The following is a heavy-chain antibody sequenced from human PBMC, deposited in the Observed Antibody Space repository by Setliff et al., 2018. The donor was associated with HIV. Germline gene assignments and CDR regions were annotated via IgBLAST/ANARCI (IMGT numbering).Heavy chain of an antibody. CDR1: GGSISSGSYY. CDR2: IYTSGST. V-gene: IGHV4-61*09. J-gene: IGHJ6*03. D-gene: IGHD1-26*01. CDR3: ARDVGRGGDYYMDV. Sequence: PSETLSLTCTVSGGSISSGSYYWSWIRQPAGKGLEWIGHIYTSGSTNYNPSLKSRVTISVDTSKNQFSLKLSSVTAADTAVYYCARDVGRGGDYYMDVWGKGTTVTVS.